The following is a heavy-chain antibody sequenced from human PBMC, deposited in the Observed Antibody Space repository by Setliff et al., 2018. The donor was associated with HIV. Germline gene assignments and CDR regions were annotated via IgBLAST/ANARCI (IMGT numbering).Heavy chain of an antibody. J-gene: IGHJ4*02. CDR1: GFTFSSHW. V-gene: IGHV3-66*02. CDR2: IYSDGNT. D-gene: IGHD3-10*01. Sequence: GSLRLSCEASGFTFSSHWMSWVRQAPGKGLEWVSTIYSDGNTYHADSVKGRFTLARDNSENALFLQMNSLRPEDTAVYYCARLRPYNSALDYWGQGTLVTVS. CDR3: ARLRPYNSALDY.